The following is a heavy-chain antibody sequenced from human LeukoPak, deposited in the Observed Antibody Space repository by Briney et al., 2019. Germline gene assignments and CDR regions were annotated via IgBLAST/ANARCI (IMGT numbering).Heavy chain of an antibody. CDR2: LYYSGST. Sequence: LQTLSLTCIVSGDSISSGGYYWSWIRQHPGEGLEWIGYLYYSGSTFYSPSLKSRLTISRDTSKNQFSLTLGSVTAADTAVYYCARGDSDYGDGGLDYWGQGTLVTVSS. V-gene: IGHV4-31*03. J-gene: IGHJ4*02. D-gene: IGHD4-17*01. CDR1: GDSISSGGYY. CDR3: ARGDSDYGDGGLDY.